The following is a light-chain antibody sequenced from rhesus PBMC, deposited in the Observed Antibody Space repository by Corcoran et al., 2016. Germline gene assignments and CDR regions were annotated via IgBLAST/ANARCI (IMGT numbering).Light chain of an antibody. J-gene: IGKJ3*01. CDR3: QHGYSTPFT. CDR2: KAS. V-gene: IGKV1-74*01. Sequence: DIQMTQSPSSLSASVGDRVTITCRASENVNNYLNWYQQKPGKAPNLLIYKASTLQSGVPSRFSGSGSGTDYTFTISSLQPEDVATYYCQHGYSTPFTLGPGTKLDIK. CDR1: ENVNNY.